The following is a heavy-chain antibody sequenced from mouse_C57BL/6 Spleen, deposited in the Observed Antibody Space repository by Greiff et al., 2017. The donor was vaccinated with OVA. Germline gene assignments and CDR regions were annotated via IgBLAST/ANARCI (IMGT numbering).Heavy chain of an antibody. Sequence: VQLKESGPGLVAPSQSLSITCTVSGFSLTSYGVHWVRQPPGKGLEWLVVIWSDGSTTYNSALKSRLSISKDNSKSQVFLKMNSLQTDDTAMYYCARHRGLRLDWYFDVWGTGTTVTVSS. CDR2: IWSDGST. V-gene: IGHV2-6-1*01. D-gene: IGHD2-4*01. J-gene: IGHJ1*03. CDR3: ARHRGLRLDWYFDV. CDR1: GFSLTSYG.